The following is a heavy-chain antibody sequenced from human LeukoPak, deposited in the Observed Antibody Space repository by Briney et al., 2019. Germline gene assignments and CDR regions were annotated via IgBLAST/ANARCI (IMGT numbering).Heavy chain of an antibody. J-gene: IGHJ4*02. D-gene: IGHD5-24*01. Sequence: GGSLRLSCVASGFPFSSYWMTWVRQAPGKGLEWVASIKQDGSKKSYVDSVKGRFTISRDNAKNSLYLQMNSLRAEDTAIYYCTRVGYIDEGIDYWGQGTLVTVSS. V-gene: IGHV3-7*04. CDR1: GFPFSSYW. CDR2: IKQDGSKK. CDR3: TRVGYIDEGIDY.